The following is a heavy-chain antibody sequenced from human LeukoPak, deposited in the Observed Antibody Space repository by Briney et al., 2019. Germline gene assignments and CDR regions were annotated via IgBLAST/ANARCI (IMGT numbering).Heavy chain of an antibody. D-gene: IGHD5-18*01. CDR1: ARSISSSSYY. J-gene: IGHJ6*03. CDR3: AREVSDTAMVAYYYYMDV. Sequence: SQTLSLTCTVSARSISSSSYYWGWLRQPPGKGLEWIGSIYNGGSTYSNQSLKSRGTISVDTSKTQFSLKLRSGSAADTAVDYCAREVSDTAMVAYYYYMDVWGKGTTVTVSS. CDR2: IYNGGST. V-gene: IGHV4-39*07.